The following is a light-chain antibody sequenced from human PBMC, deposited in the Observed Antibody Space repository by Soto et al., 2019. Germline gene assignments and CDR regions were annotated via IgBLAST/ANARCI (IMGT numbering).Light chain of an antibody. CDR3: QQYNGYSLT. CDR2: AAS. J-gene: IGKJ1*01. Sequence: DIQMTQSPSSLSASVGDRVTITCRASQGIRNELGWYQQKPGKAPKRLIYAASSLQSGVPSRFSGSGYGTEFTLTISSLQPEDFATYYCQQYNGYSLTFGQGTKVEI. V-gene: IGKV1-17*01. CDR1: QGIRNE.